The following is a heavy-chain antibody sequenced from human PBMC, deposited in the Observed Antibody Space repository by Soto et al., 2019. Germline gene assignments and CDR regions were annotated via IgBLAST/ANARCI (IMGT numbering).Heavy chain of an antibody. J-gene: IGHJ3*01. Sequence: QVQLVQSGAEVKKPGASVKVSCKASGYTCTSYGISWVRQAPGQGLEGMGRICAYNGNTNYAQKLQGRVTMTTGTSTSTDYMALRSLRFDATAVYSCAREYYYDIRAWESNYAVDLWGQGTMVTVSS. CDR1: GYTCTSYG. V-gene: IGHV1-18*01. D-gene: IGHD3-22*01. CDR2: ICAYNGNT. CDR3: AREYYYDIRAWESNYAVDL.